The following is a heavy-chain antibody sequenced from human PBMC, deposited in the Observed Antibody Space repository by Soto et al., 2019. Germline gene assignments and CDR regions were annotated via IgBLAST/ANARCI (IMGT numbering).Heavy chain of an antibody. J-gene: IGHJ5*02. V-gene: IGHV4-30-4*01. CDR2: IYYSGST. CDR1: GGSISSGDYY. Sequence: PSETLSLTCTVSGGSISSGDYYWSWIRQPPGKGLEWIGYIYYSGSTYYNPSLKSRVTISVDTSKNQFSLKLSSVTAADTAVYYCARVSLWFGELPGFDPWGQGTLVTVSS. D-gene: IGHD3-10*01. CDR3: ARVSLWFGELPGFDP.